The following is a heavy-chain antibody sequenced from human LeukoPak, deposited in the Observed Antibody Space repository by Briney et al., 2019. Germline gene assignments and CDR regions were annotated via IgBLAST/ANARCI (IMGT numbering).Heavy chain of an antibody. CDR1: GGSISSSSYF. CDR2: IYYSGST. V-gene: IGHV4-39*01. J-gene: IGHJ4*02. Sequence: TSETLSLTCTVSGGSISSSSYFWGWIRQPPGKGLEWIGTIYYSGSTYYNPSLKSRVTISVDTSKNQFSLKLTSVTAADTAVYYCARGRSYYDSSGYPVNWGQGTLVTVSS. CDR3: ARGRSYYDSSGYPVN. D-gene: IGHD3-22*01.